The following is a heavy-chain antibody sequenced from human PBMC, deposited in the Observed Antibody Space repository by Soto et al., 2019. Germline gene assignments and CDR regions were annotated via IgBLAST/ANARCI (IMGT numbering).Heavy chain of an antibody. CDR3: ASSMGRGGNDY. J-gene: IGHJ4*02. CDR1: GFTFSDYW. D-gene: IGHD3-10*01. Sequence: EVQLVESGGGLVQPGGSLRLSCAASGFTFSDYWMSWVRQAPGKGLECVANIKTDGSEKYYVDPVKGRFTISRDNAKNSLYLQMNSLRAEDTAVYSCASSMGRGGNDYWGQGTLVAVSS. CDR2: IKTDGSEK. V-gene: IGHV3-7*05.